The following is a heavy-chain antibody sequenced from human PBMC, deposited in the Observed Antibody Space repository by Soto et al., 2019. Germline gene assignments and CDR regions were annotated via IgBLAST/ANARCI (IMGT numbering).Heavy chain of an antibody. Sequence: QVHLQESGPGRVKPSETLSLTCSVSGGSVYDFYWNWLRQTPGKGLELIGNIYNNGRTHYNPSLKNRFTISIDTSKNQFSLHLSSVTTADTAMYFCARGHGIYVRFDSWGQGTLVSVSS. D-gene: IGHD3-10*02. J-gene: IGHJ4*02. CDR3: ARGHGIYVRFDS. CDR2: IYNNGRT. CDR1: GGSVYDFY. V-gene: IGHV4-59*02.